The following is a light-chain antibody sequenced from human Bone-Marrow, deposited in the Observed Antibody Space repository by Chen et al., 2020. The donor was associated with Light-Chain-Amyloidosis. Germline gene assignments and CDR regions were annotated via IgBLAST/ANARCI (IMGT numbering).Light chain of an antibody. CDR1: SSDVGGDNH. CDR2: EVT. Sequence: QSALTQPASVSGSPRQSTTISCPGTSSDVGGDNHVSWYQQHPDKAPKLMIYEVTNRPSWVPDRFSGSKSDNTASLTISGLQTEDEADYFCSSYTITNTLVFGSGTRVTVL. J-gene: IGLJ1*01. V-gene: IGLV2-14*01. CDR3: SSYTITNTLV.